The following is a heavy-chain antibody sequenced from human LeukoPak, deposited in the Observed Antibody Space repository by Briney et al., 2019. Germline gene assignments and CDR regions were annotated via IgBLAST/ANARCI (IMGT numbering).Heavy chain of an antibody. J-gene: IGHJ4*02. CDR2: MNPNSGNT. CDR3: ARFLSGSYYVFDY. Sequence: ASVKVSCKASGYTFTSYDINWGRQAPGQGGEGMGWMNPNSGNTGYAQKFQGRVTITRNTSISTAYMELISLRSEDTAVYYCARFLSGSYYVFDYWGQGTLVTVSS. V-gene: IGHV1-8*03. CDR1: GYTFTSYD. D-gene: IGHD1-26*01.